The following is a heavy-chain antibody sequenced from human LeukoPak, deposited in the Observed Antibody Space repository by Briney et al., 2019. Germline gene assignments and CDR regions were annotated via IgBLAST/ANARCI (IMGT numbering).Heavy chain of an antibody. J-gene: IGHJ4*02. CDR3: ARLPYSRSYYDYFDS. CDR1: GYSFTTYW. CDR2: IYPGDSDT. Sequence: GESLKISCKASGYSFTTYWIGWVRQVPGKGLEWMGIIYPGDSDTRYSPSFQGQVTISADKSISTAYLQWSSLKASDTAMYYCARLPYSRSYYDYFDSWGQGTLVTVSS. D-gene: IGHD1-26*01. V-gene: IGHV5-51*01.